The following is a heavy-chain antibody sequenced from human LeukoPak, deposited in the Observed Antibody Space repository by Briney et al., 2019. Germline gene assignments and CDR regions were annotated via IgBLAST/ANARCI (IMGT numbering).Heavy chain of an antibody. CDR2: IYTSGSI. D-gene: IGHD1-26*01. CDR3: ARANGSHRDAFDI. Sequence: SETLSLTCTVSGGSISSGSYYWSWIRQPAGKGLEWIGRIYTSGSINYNPSLKSRVTISVDTSKNQFSLKLSSVTAADTAVYYCARANGSHRDAFDIWGQGTMVTVSS. J-gene: IGHJ3*02. V-gene: IGHV4-61*02. CDR1: GGSISSGSYY.